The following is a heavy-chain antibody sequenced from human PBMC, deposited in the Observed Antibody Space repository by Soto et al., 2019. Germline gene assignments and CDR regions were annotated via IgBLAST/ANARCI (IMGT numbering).Heavy chain of an antibody. CDR1: GFTFSSFS. CDR3: ARTTTVAGTPEFDY. D-gene: IGHD6-19*01. Sequence: QVQLVESGGGVVQPGRSLRLSCAASGFTFSSFSLHWVRQAPGKGLEWLALISYDGSNKYNADSVKGRFTISRDNSNNTLYLQLSSLRPEDTAVYYCARTTTVAGTPEFDYWRQGTLVTVSS. CDR2: ISYDGSNK. J-gene: IGHJ4*02. V-gene: IGHV3-30-3*01.